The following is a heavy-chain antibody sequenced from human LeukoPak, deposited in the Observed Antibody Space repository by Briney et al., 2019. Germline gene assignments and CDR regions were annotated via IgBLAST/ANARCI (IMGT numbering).Heavy chain of an antibody. J-gene: IGHJ5*02. CDR1: GGSISSSSYY. Sequence: PSETLSLTCTVSGGSISSSSYYWSWIRQPPGKGLEWIGYIYYSGSTNYNPSLKSRVTISVDTSKNQFSLKLSSVTAADTAVYYCASGIDYAGWFDPWGQGTLVTVSS. D-gene: IGHD1-26*01. V-gene: IGHV4-61*01. CDR3: ASGIDYAGWFDP. CDR2: IYYSGST.